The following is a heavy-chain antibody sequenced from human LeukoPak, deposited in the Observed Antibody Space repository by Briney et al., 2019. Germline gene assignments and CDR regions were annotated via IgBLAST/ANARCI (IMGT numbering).Heavy chain of an antibody. CDR3: AKGAMRQQLSD. Sequence: GGSLRLSCAASGFTFSSYAMSWVRQAPGKGLDWVSSSGTAGGTYYADSVKGRFTISRDNSENTLYLQMNSLRTEDTALYYCAKGAMRQQLSDWGQGTLVTVSS. D-gene: IGHD6-13*01. CDR2: SGTAGGT. J-gene: IGHJ4*02. CDR1: GFTFSSYA. V-gene: IGHV3-23*01.